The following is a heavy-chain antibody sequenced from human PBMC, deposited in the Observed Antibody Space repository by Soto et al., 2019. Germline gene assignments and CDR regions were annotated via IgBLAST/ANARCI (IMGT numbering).Heavy chain of an antibody. D-gene: IGHD3-10*01. CDR1: GFTFSRFE. CDR3: TRAAWFPYLSFY. CDR2: ISSSGSTA. J-gene: IGHJ4*02. Sequence: LRLSCAASGFTFSRFELHWVLQAPGKGLEWISYISSSGSTAYYASSVEGRFTISRDNANNSVYLQMDSLRAEDTALYYCTRAAWFPYLSFYWGQGALVTVSS. V-gene: IGHV3-48*03.